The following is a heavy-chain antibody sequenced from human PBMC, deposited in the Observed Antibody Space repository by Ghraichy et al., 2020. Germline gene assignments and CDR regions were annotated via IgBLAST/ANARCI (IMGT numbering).Heavy chain of an antibody. V-gene: IGHV3-23*01. CDR3: AKVPSTEWFGDSEFWLSFDY. CDR1: GFTFSSYA. Sequence: GGSLRLSCAASGFTFSSYAMSWVRQAPGKGLEWVSAISGSGGSTYYADSVKGRFTISRDNSKNTLYLQMNSLRAEDTAVYYCAKVPSTEWFGDSEFWLSFDYWGQGTLVTVSS. J-gene: IGHJ4*02. CDR2: ISGSGGST. D-gene: IGHD3-10*01.